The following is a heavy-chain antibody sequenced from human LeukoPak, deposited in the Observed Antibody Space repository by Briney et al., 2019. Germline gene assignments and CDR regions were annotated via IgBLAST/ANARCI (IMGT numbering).Heavy chain of an antibody. D-gene: IGHD6-13*01. V-gene: IGHV4-39*01. CDR1: GGSVSSGNYY. J-gene: IGHJ4*02. CDR3: AARAATGTIVDS. CDR2: MYYSGTT. Sequence: SETLSLTCTVSGGSVSSGNYYWSWIRQPPGKGLEWIGNMYYSGTTYYDPSLKSRVTMSVDTSKNQFSLRLTSVAAADTAVYYCAARAATGTIVDSWGQGTLVTVSS.